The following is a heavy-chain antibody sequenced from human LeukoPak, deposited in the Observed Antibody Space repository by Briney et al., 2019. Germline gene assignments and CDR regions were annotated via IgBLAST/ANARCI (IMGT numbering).Heavy chain of an antibody. CDR1: GYSFTSYW. V-gene: IGHV5-51*01. J-gene: IGHJ4*02. Sequence: GESLKISCKGSGYSFTSYWIGWVRQMPGKGLEWMGIIYPGDSETRYSPSFQGQVTFSADRSISTAYLQWSSLKASDTAMYYCARQWEAAREFDYWGQGTLVTVSS. CDR3: ARQWEAAREFDY. CDR2: IYPGDSET. D-gene: IGHD6-6*01.